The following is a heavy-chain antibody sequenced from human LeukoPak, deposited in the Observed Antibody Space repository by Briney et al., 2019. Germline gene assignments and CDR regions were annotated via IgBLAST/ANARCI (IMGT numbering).Heavy chain of an antibody. CDR2: IYYSGST. Sequence: SETLSLTCNVSGGSISSSTYYWGWLRQPPGKVLEWIGNIYYSGSTYYNPSLKSRLTISVDTSQGQLSLRLSSVTAADTAVYYCARGGELEIVAHFDYWGQGTLVTVSS. CDR3: ARGGELEIVAHFDY. CDR1: GGSISSSTYY. J-gene: IGHJ4*02. D-gene: IGHD5-12*01. V-gene: IGHV4-39*07.